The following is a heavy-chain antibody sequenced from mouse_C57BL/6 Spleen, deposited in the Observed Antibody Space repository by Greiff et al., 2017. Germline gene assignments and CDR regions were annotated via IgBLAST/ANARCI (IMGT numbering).Heavy chain of an antibody. Sequence: VQLQQSGAELVRPGASVTLSCKASGYTFTDYEMHWVKQTPVHGLEWIGAIDPETGGTAYNQKFKGKAILTADKSSSTAYMELRSLTSEDSAVYYCTREGYSNYLYYFDYWGQGTTLTVSS. D-gene: IGHD2-5*01. CDR1: GYTFTDYE. CDR2: IDPETGGT. CDR3: TREGYSNYLYYFDY. V-gene: IGHV1-15*01. J-gene: IGHJ2*01.